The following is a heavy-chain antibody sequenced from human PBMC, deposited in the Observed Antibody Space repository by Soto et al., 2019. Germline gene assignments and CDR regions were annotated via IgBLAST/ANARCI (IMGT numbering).Heavy chain of an antibody. J-gene: IGHJ4*02. CDR3: ARGFYDSEGYSNPFDN. D-gene: IGHD3-22*01. CDR2: MNPNSGNT. V-gene: IGHV1-8*01. Sequence: ASVKVSCKASGYTFTSYDINWVRQATGQGLEWMGWMNPNSGNTAYAQKFQGRVTMTRNTSISTAYMELSSLRSEDTAVYYCARGFYDSEGYSNPFDNWGQGTLVTVSS. CDR1: GYTFTSYD.